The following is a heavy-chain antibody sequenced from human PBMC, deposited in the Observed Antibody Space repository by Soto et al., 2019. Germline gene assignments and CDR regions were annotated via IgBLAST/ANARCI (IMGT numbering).Heavy chain of an antibody. Sequence: QVQLVQSGAEVKKPGSSVKVSCKASGGTFSSYAISWVRQAPGQGLEWMGGIIPIFGTANYAQKFQGRVTITADESTSTVYMELSSLRSEDTAVYYCARGLGYCSSTSCYTFYYGMDVWGQGTTVTVSS. J-gene: IGHJ6*02. CDR1: GGTFSSYA. V-gene: IGHV1-69*01. CDR3: ARGLGYCSSTSCYTFYYGMDV. D-gene: IGHD2-2*02. CDR2: IIPIFGTA.